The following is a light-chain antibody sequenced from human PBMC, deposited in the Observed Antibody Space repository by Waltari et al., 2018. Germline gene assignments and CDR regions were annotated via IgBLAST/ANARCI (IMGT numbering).Light chain of an antibody. Sequence: DIQMTQSPPSLSASVGDRVTITCQASQDITNSLNWYQQKPGKAPKLLINDASNLQARVPSRFSGSGSGTNFVFIISSVRPEDVATYYCQQHDNLPLTFGQGTRLEIK. CDR1: QDITNS. CDR3: QQHDNLPLT. V-gene: IGKV1-33*01. J-gene: IGKJ5*01. CDR2: DAS.